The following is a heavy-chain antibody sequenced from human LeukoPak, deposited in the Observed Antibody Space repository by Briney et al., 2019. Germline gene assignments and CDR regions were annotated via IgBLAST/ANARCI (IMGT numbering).Heavy chain of an antibody. Sequence: SETLSHSCAVSGGSINGYSWSWIRQPPGNGLEWIGNIYYSGSSKYNPSLRSRVTISVDTSKNQFSLKLSSVTAADTAVYYCATLTAAAGKSHFDYWGQGTLVTVSS. CDR2: IYYSGSS. J-gene: IGHJ4*02. D-gene: IGHD6-13*01. CDR3: ATLTAAAGKSHFDY. V-gene: IGHV4-59*12. CDR1: GGSINGYS.